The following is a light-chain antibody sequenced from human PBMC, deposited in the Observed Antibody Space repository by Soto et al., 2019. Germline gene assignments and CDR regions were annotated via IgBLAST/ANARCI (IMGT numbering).Light chain of an antibody. J-gene: IGKJ1*01. CDR3: QKYNSYS. CDR2: DAS. Sequence: DIQMTQSPSTLSASVGDRVTITCRASQSISSWLAWYQQKPGKAPKLLIYDASSLESGVPSRFSGSGSGTECTLTISSLQTDDFATYYCQKYNSYSFGQGTKVEIK. CDR1: QSISSW. V-gene: IGKV1-5*01.